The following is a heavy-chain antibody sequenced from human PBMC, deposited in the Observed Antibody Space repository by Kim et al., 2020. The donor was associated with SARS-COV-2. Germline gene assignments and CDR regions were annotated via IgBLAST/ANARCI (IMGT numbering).Heavy chain of an antibody. V-gene: IGHV3-9*01. J-gene: IGHJ6*02. CDR3: AKGPGFNYYYGMDV. Sequence: DSRDGRFTSSRDNAQNTLYLQMNGLRAEDTALYYCAKGPGFNYYYGMDVWGQGTTVTVSS.